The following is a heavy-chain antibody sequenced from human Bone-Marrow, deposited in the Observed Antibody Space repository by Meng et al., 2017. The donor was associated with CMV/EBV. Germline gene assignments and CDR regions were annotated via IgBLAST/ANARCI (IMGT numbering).Heavy chain of an antibody. CDR2: IYSGGST. Sequence: GGPLRLSCAASGFTFSSYAMSWVRQAPGKGLEWVSVIYSGGSTYYADSVKGRFTISRDNSKNTLYLQMNSLRAEDTAVYYCARVAGLYCSGGSCYFFWYFDLWGRGTLVTVSS. J-gene: IGHJ2*01. CDR3: ARVAGLYCSGGSCYFFWYFDL. D-gene: IGHD2-15*01. V-gene: IGHV3-53*01. CDR1: GFTFSSYA.